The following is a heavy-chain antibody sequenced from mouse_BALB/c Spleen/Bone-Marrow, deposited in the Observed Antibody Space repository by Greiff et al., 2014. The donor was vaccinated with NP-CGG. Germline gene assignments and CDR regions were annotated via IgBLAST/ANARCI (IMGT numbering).Heavy chain of an antibody. D-gene: IGHD1-1*01. CDR3: APYYYGSSQFAY. CDR2: IDPANGNT. CDR1: GFNIKDTY. V-gene: IGHV14-3*02. Sequence: DVKLQESGAELVKPGASVKLSCTASGFNIKDTYMHWVKQRPEQGLEWIGRIDPANGNTKYDPKFQGKATITADTSSNTAYLQLSSLTPEDTAVYYCAPYYYGSSQFAYWGQGTLVSVSA. J-gene: IGHJ3*01.